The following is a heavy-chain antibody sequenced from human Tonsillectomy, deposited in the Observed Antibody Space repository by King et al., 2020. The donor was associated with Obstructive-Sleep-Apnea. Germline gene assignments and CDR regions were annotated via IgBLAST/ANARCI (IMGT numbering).Heavy chain of an antibody. CDR3: TRHTSELGWFDP. V-gene: IGHV4-59*08. CDR2: MSYSGNT. D-gene: IGHD3-16*01. Sequence: QLQESGPGLVKPSETLSLTCTVSGASISSSYWSWIRQPPGKGPDWSGYMSYSGNTNYSPSLKSRLTLSLDTSQNQFSLKLTSVTAADTAVYYCTRHTSELGWFDPWGQGTLVTVSS. CDR1: GASISSSY. J-gene: IGHJ5*02.